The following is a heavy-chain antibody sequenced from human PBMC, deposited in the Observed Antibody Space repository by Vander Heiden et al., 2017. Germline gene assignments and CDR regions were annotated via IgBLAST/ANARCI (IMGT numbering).Heavy chain of an antibody. CDR3: AKDRSYALDY. D-gene: IGHD3-16*01. V-gene: IGHV3-23*01. CDR2: LSGSGSNT. Sequence: EVQLLESGGGWVQPGGSLRLSCAASGFTFSSYAVSWVRQAPGKGLEWVSALSGSGSNTYYADSVKGHFTISRDNSKNTLFLQMNRLRGEDTAVYYCAKDRSYALDYWGQGTLVTVSS. J-gene: IGHJ4*02. CDR1: GFTFSSYA.